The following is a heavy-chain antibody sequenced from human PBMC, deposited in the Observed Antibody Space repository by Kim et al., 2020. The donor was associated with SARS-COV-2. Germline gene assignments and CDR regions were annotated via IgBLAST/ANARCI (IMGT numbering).Heavy chain of an antibody. CDR2: IWYDGSNK. V-gene: IGHV3-33*06. J-gene: IGHJ3*02. D-gene: IGHD3-10*01. CDR3: AKDASELLWFGELLFSAFDI. Sequence: GRSLRLSCAASGFTFSSYGMHWVRQAPGKGLEWVAVIWYDGSNKYYADSVKGRFTISRDNSKNTLYLQMNSLRAEDTAVYYCAKDASELLWFGELLFSAFDIWGQGTMVTVSS. CDR1: GFTFSSYG.